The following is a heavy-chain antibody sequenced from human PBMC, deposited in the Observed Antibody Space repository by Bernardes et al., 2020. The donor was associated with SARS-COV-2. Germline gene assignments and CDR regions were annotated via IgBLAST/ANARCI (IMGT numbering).Heavy chain of an antibody. D-gene: IGHD6-6*01. CDR3: ASRQFVKGADY. Sequence: GGSLRLSCAVFGFIFSTYSMHWVRQAPGKGLEWVSSISDSSSYIYYLDSVKGRFMISRDNAKNLVYLQMNSVRADDTAIYYCASRQFVKGADYWGQGTLVTVSS. J-gene: IGHJ4*02. CDR2: ISDSSSYI. V-gene: IGHV3-21*04. CDR1: GFIFSTYS.